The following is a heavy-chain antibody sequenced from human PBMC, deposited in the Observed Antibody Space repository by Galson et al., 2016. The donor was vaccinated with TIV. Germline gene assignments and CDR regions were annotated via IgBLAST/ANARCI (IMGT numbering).Heavy chain of an antibody. Sequence: SLRLSCAASGFTFSSYSMNWVRQAPGKGLEWVSSITSSSSYLYYADSVKGRFTISRDDSKNTLYLQMNSLRAEDTAVYYCAKKSRMRDGYNAGFDYWGQGTLVTVSS. V-gene: IGHV3-21*01. J-gene: IGHJ4*02. CDR3: AKKSRMRDGYNAGFDY. CDR1: GFTFSSYS. CDR2: ITSSSSYL. D-gene: IGHD5-24*01.